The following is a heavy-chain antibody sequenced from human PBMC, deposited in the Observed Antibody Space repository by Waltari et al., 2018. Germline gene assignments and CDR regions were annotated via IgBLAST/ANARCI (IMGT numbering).Heavy chain of an antibody. Sequence: EVQLLESGGGLVQPGGSLRLSCAASGFTFSSYAMSWVRQAPGKGLEWVSAISGSGGSTYYADSVKGRFTIARDNSKNTLYLQMNSLRAEDTAVYYCAKRPQGGSYWGAVDYWGQGTLVTVSS. J-gene: IGHJ4*02. D-gene: IGHD1-26*01. V-gene: IGHV3-23*01. CDR1: GFTFSSYA. CDR3: AKRPQGGSYWGAVDY. CDR2: ISGSGGST.